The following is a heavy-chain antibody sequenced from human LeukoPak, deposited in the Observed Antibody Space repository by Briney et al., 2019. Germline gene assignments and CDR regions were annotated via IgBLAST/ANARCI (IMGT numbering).Heavy chain of an antibody. CDR1: GFTFSRHW. Sequence: GGSLRLSCAASGFTFSRHWMSWVRQAPGKGLERVAHIRQDGNWRHHEDSVEGRFTISRDNAKNSLYLQMNSLRVEDTAVYYCARFGDPSTTLDYWGQGTRVTVSS. CDR3: ARFGDPSTTLDY. V-gene: IGHV3-7*01. CDR2: IRQDGNWR. J-gene: IGHJ4*02. D-gene: IGHD3-16*01.